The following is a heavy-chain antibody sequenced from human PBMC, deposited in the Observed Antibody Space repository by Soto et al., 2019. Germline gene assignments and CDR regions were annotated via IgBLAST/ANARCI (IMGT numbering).Heavy chain of an antibody. V-gene: IGHV1-3*01. CDR2: INPANGNT. D-gene: IGHD1-26*01. Sequence: QVQLVQSGAELKKPGASVNISCQASGFTFSDTLINWVRQGPGQRLEWMGWINPANGNTRYSEPFQGRVTISSLSSASTAYVALSDLTSEDTAVYYCARHIVSVGPRANDALDVWGQGTMITVSS. CDR1: GFTFSDTL. J-gene: IGHJ3*01. CDR3: ARHIVSVGPRANDALDV.